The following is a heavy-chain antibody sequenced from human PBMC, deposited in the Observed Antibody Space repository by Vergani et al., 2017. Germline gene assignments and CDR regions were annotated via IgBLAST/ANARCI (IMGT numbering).Heavy chain of an antibody. CDR3: ARGGVVMGRRVYYGMDV. J-gene: IGHJ6*02. V-gene: IGHV4-61*02. Sequence: QVQLQESGPGLVKPSQTLSLTCTVSGGSISSGSYYWSWIRQPAGKGLEWIGRIYTSGSTNYNPSLKSRVTISVDTSKNQFSLKLSSVTAADTAVYYCARGGVVMGRRVYYGMDVWGQGTTVTVSS. CDR2: IYTSGST. CDR1: GGSISSGSYY. D-gene: IGHD3-3*01.